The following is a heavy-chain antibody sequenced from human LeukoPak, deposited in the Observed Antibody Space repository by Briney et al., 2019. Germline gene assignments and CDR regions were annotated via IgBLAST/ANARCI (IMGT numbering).Heavy chain of an antibody. CDR1: GFTFSSYS. V-gene: IGHV3-21*06. CDR2: ISSSSSYI. D-gene: IGHD1-26*01. J-gene: IGHJ4*02. Sequence: GGSLRLSCAASGFTFSSYSMNWVRQAPGKGLEWVSSISSSSSYIYYADSVKGRFTISRGNAKNSLFLQMNSLRAEDTAVYYCARTGIMGGTQYFDDWGQGTLVTVSS. CDR3: ARTGIMGGTQYFDD.